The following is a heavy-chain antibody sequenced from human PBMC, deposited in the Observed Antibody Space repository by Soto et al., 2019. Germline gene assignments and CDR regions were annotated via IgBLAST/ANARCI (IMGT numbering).Heavy chain of an antibody. CDR2: MYHSGST. CDR3: ARVPGP. D-gene: IGHD3-10*01. CDR1: GXSISSGGYS. V-gene: IGHV4-30-2*01. Sequence: SETLSLTCAVSGXSISSGGYSWSWIRQPPGKGLEWIGYMYHSGSTYYNPSLKSRVTISVDTSKNQFSLKLSSVTAADTAVYYCARVPGPWGQGTLVTVSS. J-gene: IGHJ5*02.